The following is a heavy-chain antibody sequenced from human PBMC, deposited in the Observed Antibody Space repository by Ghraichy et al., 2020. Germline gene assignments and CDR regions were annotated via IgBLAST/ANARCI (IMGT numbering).Heavy chain of an antibody. CDR3: ARGRSISRMANWFDP. V-gene: IGHV1-8*01. CDR2: MNPNSGNT. D-gene: IGHD2/OR15-2a*01. Sequence: ASVKVSCKASGYTFTSYDINWVRQATGQGLEWMGWMNPNSGNTGYAQKFQGRVTMTRNTSISTAYMELSSLRSEDTAVYYCARGRSISRMANWFDPWGQGTLVTVSS. J-gene: IGHJ5*02. CDR1: GYTFTSYD.